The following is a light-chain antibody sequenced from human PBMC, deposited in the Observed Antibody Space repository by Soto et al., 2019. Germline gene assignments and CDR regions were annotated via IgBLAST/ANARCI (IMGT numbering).Light chain of an antibody. J-gene: IGLJ1*01. Sequence: QSALTQPASVSGSPGQSITISCTGTSNDIGGYNLVSWYQQHPGKAPKLIIYEANKRPSGVSDRFSASKSGLTASLTISGLQPEDEADYYCSSFTSNRIYVFGPGTKLTVL. CDR2: EAN. V-gene: IGLV2-14*02. CDR3: SSFTSNRIYV. CDR1: SNDIGGYNL.